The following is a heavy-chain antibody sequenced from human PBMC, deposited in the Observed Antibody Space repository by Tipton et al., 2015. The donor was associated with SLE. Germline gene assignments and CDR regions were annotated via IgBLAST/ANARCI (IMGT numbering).Heavy chain of an antibody. D-gene: IGHD6-6*01. CDR3: AGSSIAARWSFDY. J-gene: IGHJ4*02. V-gene: IGHV4-4*07. CDR2: IYTSGST. CDR1: GGSISSYY. Sequence: TLSLTCTVSGGSISSYYRSWIRQPAGKGLEWIGRIYTSGSTNYNPSLKSRVTMSVDTSKNQFSLKLSSVTAADTAVYYCAGSSIAARWSFDYWGQGTLVTVSS.